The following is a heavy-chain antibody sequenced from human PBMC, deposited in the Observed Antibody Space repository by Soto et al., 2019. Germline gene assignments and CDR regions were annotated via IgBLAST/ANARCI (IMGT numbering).Heavy chain of an antibody. CDR2: INRDGSST. CDR3: AREYGDSILPLAY. D-gene: IGHD4-17*01. J-gene: IGHJ4*02. CDR1: GFAFSSYW. V-gene: IGHV3-74*01. Sequence: EVQLVESGGGLVQPGGSLRLSCAACGFAFSSYWMHWVRQAPGKGLVWASRINRDGSSTNYADSVKGRFTISRHNAKNIIYLQMNNLSAEDTAVYYCAREYGDSILPLAYWGQGTLVTVSS.